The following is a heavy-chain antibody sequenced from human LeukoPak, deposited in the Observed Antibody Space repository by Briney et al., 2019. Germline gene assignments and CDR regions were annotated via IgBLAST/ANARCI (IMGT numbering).Heavy chain of an antibody. Sequence: TSETLSLTCTVSGGSISSGSYYWSWIRQPAGKGLEWIGRIYTSGSTNYNPSLKSRVTISLDTSKNQFSLKLSSVTAADTAVYYCARQTYNYYMDVWGKGTTVTISS. J-gene: IGHJ6*03. CDR1: GGSISSGSYY. V-gene: IGHV4-61*02. CDR2: IYTSGST. D-gene: IGHD2-2*02. CDR3: ARQTYNYYMDV.